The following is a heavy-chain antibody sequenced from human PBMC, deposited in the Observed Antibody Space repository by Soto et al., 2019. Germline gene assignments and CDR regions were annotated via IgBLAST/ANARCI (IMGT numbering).Heavy chain of an antibody. CDR3: ARREIQGPIDY. J-gene: IGHJ4*02. V-gene: IGHV4-59*12. Sequence: PSETLSLTCTVSGGSISDDDWSWIRQPPGKTLEWIGFTGNTNYSPSLKSRVTISVDTSKNQFSLKLTSVTAVDTAVYYCARREIQGPIDYWGQGTLVTVSS. CDR2: TGNT. D-gene: IGHD1-26*01. CDR1: GGSISDDD.